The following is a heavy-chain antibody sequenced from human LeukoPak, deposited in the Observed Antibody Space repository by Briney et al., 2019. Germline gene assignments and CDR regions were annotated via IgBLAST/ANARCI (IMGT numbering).Heavy chain of an antibody. V-gene: IGHV3-30*18. CDR3: AEGGEHCAMGV. CDR1: GFTFSSYG. J-gene: IGHJ6*02. Sequence: GRTLRLSCAASGFTFSSYGMHWVRQAPGKGLEWVAAISYDGSNNYYADSVKGRFTTSRDNSKNALYLQMNSLRAEDTALYYCAEGGEHCAMGVWGQGTTVTVSS. CDR2: ISYDGSNN.